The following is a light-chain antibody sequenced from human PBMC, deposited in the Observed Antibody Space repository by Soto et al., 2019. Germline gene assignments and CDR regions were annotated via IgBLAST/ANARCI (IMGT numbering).Light chain of an antibody. CDR2: EVT. CDR1: SSDVGSYNL. Sequence: QSALTQPASVSGSPGQSITISSTGTSSDVGSYNLVSWYQQHPGKAHKLMNYEVTKRPSGVSNRFSGSKFGNTASLTFFGLQAEDEAEYYCCSYAAPSTFVFGTGTKVTVL. V-gene: IGLV2-23*02. J-gene: IGLJ1*01. CDR3: CSYAAPSTFV.